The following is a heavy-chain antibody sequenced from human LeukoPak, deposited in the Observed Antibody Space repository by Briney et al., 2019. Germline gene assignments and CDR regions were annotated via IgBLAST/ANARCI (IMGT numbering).Heavy chain of an antibody. Sequence: GGSLRLSCAASGFTFSSYAMSWVRQAPGKGLEWVSAISGGGVGTYYADSVKGRFTLSRDNSKNTLYLQMNSLRAEDTAVYYCAKDRRATLYGEFDYWGQGTLVTVSS. CDR3: AKDRRATLYGEFDY. CDR2: ISGGGVGT. CDR1: GFTFSSYA. J-gene: IGHJ4*02. V-gene: IGHV3-23*01. D-gene: IGHD3-3*01.